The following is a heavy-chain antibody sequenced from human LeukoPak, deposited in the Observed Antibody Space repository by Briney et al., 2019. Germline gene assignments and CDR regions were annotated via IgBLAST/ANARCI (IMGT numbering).Heavy chain of an antibody. CDR2: IYYSGTT. CDR1: GGSISSYY. D-gene: IGHD6-13*01. CDR3: LAAAGTSPPFDY. J-gene: IGHJ4*02. V-gene: IGHV4-59*12. Sequence: ETLSLTCTVSGGSISSYYWSWIRQPPGKGLEWIGYIYYSGTTNYNPSLKSRVTISVDTSKNQFSLKLSSVTAADTAVYYCLAAAGTSPPFDYWGQGTLVTVSS.